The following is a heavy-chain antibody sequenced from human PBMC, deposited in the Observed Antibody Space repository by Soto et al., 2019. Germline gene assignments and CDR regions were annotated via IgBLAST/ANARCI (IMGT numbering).Heavy chain of an antibody. D-gene: IGHD6-13*01. CDR3: ARGAGIAAAGIFDY. Sequence: XATLSLTCTVSGGSISSYYWSWIRQPPGKGLEWIGYIYYSGSTNYNPSLKSRVTISVDTSKNQFSLKLSSVTAADTAVYYCARGAGIAAAGIFDYWGQGTLVTVSS. J-gene: IGHJ4*02. V-gene: IGHV4-59*01. CDR1: GGSISSYY. CDR2: IYYSGST.